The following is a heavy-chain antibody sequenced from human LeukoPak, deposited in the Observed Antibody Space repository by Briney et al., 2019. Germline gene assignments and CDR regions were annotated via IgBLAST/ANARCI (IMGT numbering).Heavy chain of an antibody. Sequence: PSETLSLTCTVSGDSITGSSYYWGWIRQPPGKGLEWIGSMYYSGSTYSNPSLKSRVTISVDTSKNQFSLKLSSVTVADTAVYYCARGYYSGYVHYYYYMDVWGKGTTVTVSS. CDR1: GDSITGSSYY. CDR2: MYYSGST. J-gene: IGHJ6*03. V-gene: IGHV4-39*07. CDR3: ARGYYSGYVHYYYYMDV. D-gene: IGHD5-12*01.